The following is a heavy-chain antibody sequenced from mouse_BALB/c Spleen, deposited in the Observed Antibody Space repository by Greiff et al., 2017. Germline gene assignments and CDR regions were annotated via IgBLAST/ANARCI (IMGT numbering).Heavy chain of an antibody. D-gene: IGHD2-2*01. CDR1: GYTFTDYV. V-gene: IGHV1-81*01. CDR2: IYPGSGST. J-gene: IGHJ3*01. CDR3: AREEGYDGSWFAY. Sequence: QVQLQQSGPELVKPGASVKMSCKASGYTFTDYVISWVKQRTGQGLEWIGEIYPGSGSTYYNEKFKGKATLTADKSSSTAYMQLSSLTSDDSAVYFCAREEGYDGSWFAYWGQGTLVTVSA.